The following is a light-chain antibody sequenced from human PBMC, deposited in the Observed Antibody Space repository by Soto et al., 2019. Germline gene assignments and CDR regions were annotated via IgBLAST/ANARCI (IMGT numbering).Light chain of an antibody. CDR3: QQYGSSPPIT. V-gene: IGKV3-20*01. Sequence: ENVLTQAPGNLSLSPGERDTLSCRGSHSVSSSYLAWYQQKPGQAPRLLIYGASSRATGIPDRFSGSGSGTDFTLTISRLEPEDFAVYYCQQYGSSPPITFGQGTRLEIK. CDR1: HSVSSSY. J-gene: IGKJ5*01. CDR2: GAS.